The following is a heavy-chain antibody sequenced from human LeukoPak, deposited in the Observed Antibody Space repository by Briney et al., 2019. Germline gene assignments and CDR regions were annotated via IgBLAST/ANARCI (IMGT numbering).Heavy chain of an antibody. V-gene: IGHV3-33*01. CDR1: GFTFSSYG. J-gene: IGHJ4*02. Sequence: GRSLRLSCAASGFTFSSYGMHWVRQALGKGLEWVAVIWYDGSNKYYADSVKGRFTISRDNSKNTLYLQMNSLRAEDTAVYYCARDRLGGYFDYWGQGTLVTVSS. CDR3: ARDRLGGYFDY. D-gene: IGHD3-16*01. CDR2: IWYDGSNK.